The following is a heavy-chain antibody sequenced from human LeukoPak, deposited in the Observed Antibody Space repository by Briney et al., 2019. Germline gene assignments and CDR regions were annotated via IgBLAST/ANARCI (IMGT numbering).Heavy chain of an antibody. CDR1: GYTFTSYG. CDR3: ARDKIAAAGKDY. CDR2: ISAYNGNT. D-gene: IGHD6-13*01. V-gene: IGHV1-18*01. J-gene: IGHJ4*02. Sequence: GASVKVSCKASGYTFTSYGISWVRQAPGQGLEWMGWISAYNGNTNYAQKFQGRVTMTRDTSISTAYMELSRLRSDDTAVYYCARDKIAAAGKDYWGQGTLVTVSS.